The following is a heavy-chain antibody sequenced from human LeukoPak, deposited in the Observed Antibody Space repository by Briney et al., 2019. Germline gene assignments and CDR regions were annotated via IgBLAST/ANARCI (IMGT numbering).Heavy chain of an antibody. CDR1: GYTFISYG. CDR3: ARDIRAAAGMGWFDP. V-gene: IGHV1-18*01. D-gene: IGHD6-13*01. CDR2: ISAYNGNT. J-gene: IGHJ5*02. Sequence: ASVKVSCKASGYTFISYGITWVRQAPGQGLEWMGWISAYNGNTNYAQKLQGRVTMTTDTSTSTAYMELRSLRSDDTAVYYCARDIRAAAGMGWFDPWGQGTLVTVSS.